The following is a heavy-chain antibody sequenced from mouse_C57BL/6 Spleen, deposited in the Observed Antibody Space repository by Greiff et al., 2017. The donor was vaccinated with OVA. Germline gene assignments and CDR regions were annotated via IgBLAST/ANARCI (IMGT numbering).Heavy chain of an antibody. CDR3: ARGGAYDSPFDY. Sequence: EVKLMESGPELVKPGASVKMSCKASGYTFTDYNMHWVKQSHGKSLEWIGYINPNNGGTSYNQKFKGKATLTVNKSSSTAYMELRSLTSEDSAVYYCARGGAYDSPFDYWGQGTTLTVSS. CDR1: GYTFTDYN. D-gene: IGHD2-4*01. J-gene: IGHJ2*01. CDR2: INPNNGGT. V-gene: IGHV1-22*01.